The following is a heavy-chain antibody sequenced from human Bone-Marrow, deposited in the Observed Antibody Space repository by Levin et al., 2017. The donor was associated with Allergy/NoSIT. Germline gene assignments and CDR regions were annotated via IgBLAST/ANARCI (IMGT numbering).Heavy chain of an antibody. D-gene: IGHD5-24*01. CDR3: ARGRWLQYMGGLTTFDY. CDR1: GFTFSSYS. V-gene: IGHV3-21*01. CDR2: ISSSSSYI. J-gene: IGHJ4*02. Sequence: GGSLRLSCAASGFTFSSYSMNWVRQAPGKGLEWVSSISSSSSYIYYADSVKGRFTISRDNAKNSLYLQMNSLRAEDTAVCYCARGRWLQYMGGLTTFDYWGQGTLVTVSS.